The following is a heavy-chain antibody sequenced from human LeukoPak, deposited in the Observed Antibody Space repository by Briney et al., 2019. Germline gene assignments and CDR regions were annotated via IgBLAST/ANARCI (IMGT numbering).Heavy chain of an antibody. D-gene: IGHD3-16*01. J-gene: IGHJ4*02. Sequence: GGSLRLSCAASGFTFSSYGMHWVRQAPGKGLGWVAFIRYDGSNKYYADSVKGRFTISRDNSKNTLYLQMNSLRAEDTAVYYCATLGGAARAFDYWGQGTLVTVSS. CDR3: ATLGGAARAFDY. CDR2: IRYDGSNK. V-gene: IGHV3-30*02. CDR1: GFTFSSYG.